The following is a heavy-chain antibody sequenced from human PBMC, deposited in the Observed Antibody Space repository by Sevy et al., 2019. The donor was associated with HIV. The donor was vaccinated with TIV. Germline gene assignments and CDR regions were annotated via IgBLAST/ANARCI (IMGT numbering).Heavy chain of an antibody. CDR2: ISYDGSNK. Sequence: GGSLRLSCAASGFTFSSYAMHWVRQAPGKGLEWVAVISYDGSNKYYADSVKGRFTISRDNSKNTLYLQMNSLRAEDTAGYYCARCRSITMVRGVIGTNDAFDIWGQGTMVTVSS. V-gene: IGHV3-30-3*01. CDR3: ARCRSITMVRGVIGTNDAFDI. J-gene: IGHJ3*02. CDR1: GFTFSSYA. D-gene: IGHD3-10*01.